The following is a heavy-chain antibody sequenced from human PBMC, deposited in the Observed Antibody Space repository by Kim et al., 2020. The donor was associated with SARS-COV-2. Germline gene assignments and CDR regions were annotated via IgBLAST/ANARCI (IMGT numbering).Heavy chain of an antibody. D-gene: IGHD1-26*01. Sequence: ASVKVSCKASGYTFTIYGISWVRQAPGQGLEWRGWIRAYKGNTNYAQKLQGRVTMTTDTSTSTAYMELRSLSSDDTAVYYCARDSMWEGSNYWGQGTLVTDSS. CDR3: ARDSMWEGSNY. V-gene: IGHV1-18*04. J-gene: IGHJ4*02. CDR1: GYTFTIYG. CDR2: IRAYKGNT.